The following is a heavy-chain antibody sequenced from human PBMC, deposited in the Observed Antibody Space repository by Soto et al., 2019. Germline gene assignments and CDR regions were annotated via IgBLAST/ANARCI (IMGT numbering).Heavy chain of an antibody. CDR3: AREGEFDFWSAYNKYDGMDV. CDR1: GYTLTDYY. V-gene: IGHV1-2*02. D-gene: IGHD3-3*01. J-gene: IGHJ6*02. Sequence: ASVEVSCKASGYTLTDYYIHWVRQAPGQGLEWMGWINPNTGDTKYPQKFQGRVTMTRDTSIRTAYMELSSLTSDDTAVYFCAREGEFDFWSAYNKYDGMDVWGQGTTVTVSS. CDR2: INPNTGDT.